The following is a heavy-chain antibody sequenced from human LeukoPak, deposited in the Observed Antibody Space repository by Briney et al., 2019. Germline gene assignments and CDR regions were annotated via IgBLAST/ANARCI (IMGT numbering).Heavy chain of an antibody. CDR1: GGTFSSYA. CDR2: IIPIFGTA. D-gene: IGHD5-18*01. CDR3: AGTGYSYGYPVIYFDY. Sequence: ASVEVSCMASGGTFSSYAISWVRQAPGQGLEWMGGIIPIFGTANYAQKFQGRVTITADESTSTAYMELSSLRSEDTAVYYCAGTGYSYGYPVIYFDYWGQGTLVTVSS. J-gene: IGHJ4*02. V-gene: IGHV1-69*13.